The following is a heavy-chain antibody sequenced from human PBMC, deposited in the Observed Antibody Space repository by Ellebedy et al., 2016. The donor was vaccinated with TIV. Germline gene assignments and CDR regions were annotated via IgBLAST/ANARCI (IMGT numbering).Heavy chain of an antibody. Sequence: GESLKISCAASGFTFSRYSMNWVRQAPGKGLEWVSSISSSSSYIYYADSVKGRFTISRDDAKNSLYLQMNSLRAEDTAVYYAYSGGYWGQGTLVTVSP. J-gene: IGHJ4*02. CDR3: YSGGY. V-gene: IGHV3-21*01. CDR1: GFTFSRYS. D-gene: IGHD1-26*01. CDR2: ISSSSSYI.